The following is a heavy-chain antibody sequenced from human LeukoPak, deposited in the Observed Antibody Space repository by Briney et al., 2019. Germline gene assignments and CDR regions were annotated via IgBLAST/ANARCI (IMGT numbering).Heavy chain of an antibody. CDR3: AREGLNMVRGVIPKEAWGWFDP. D-gene: IGHD3-10*01. V-gene: IGHV4-59*12. J-gene: IGHJ5*02. CDR2: IYYSGST. CDR1: GGSISSYY. Sequence: SETLSLTCTVSGGSISSYYWSWIRQPPGKGLEWIGYIYYSGSTNYNPSLKSRVTISVDTSKNQFSLKLSSVTAADTAVYYCAREGLNMVRGVIPKEAWGWFDPWGQGTLVTVSS.